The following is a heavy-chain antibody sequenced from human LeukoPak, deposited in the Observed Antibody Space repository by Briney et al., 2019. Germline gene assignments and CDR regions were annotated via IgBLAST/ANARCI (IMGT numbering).Heavy chain of an antibody. J-gene: IGHJ5*02. V-gene: IGHV4-38-2*02. Sequence: SETLSLTCTVSGYSISSGYYWGWIRQPPGKGLEWIGSIYYSGSTYYNPSLKSRVTISVDTSKNQFSLKLSSVTAADTAVYYCARDKGCTNGVCYTEGRFDPWGQGTLVTVSS. CDR2: IYYSGST. CDR3: ARDKGCTNGVCYTEGRFDP. D-gene: IGHD2-8*01. CDR1: GYSISSGYY.